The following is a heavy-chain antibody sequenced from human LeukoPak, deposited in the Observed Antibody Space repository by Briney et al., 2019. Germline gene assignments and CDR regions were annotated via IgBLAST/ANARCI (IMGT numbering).Heavy chain of an antibody. CDR1: GYTFTDYY. CDR2: INPNSGGT. V-gene: IGHV1-2*02. J-gene: IGHJ3*02. CDR3: ARGGIVGATDAFDI. Sequence: ASVKVSCKASGYTFTDYYVHWVRQAPGQGLEWMGWINPNSGGTNYAQKFQGRVTMTRDTSISTAYMELSRLRSDDTAVYYCARGGIVGATDAFDIWGQGTMVTVSP. D-gene: IGHD1-26*01.